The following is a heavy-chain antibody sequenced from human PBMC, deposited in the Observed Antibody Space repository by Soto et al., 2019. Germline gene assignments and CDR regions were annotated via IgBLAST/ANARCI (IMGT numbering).Heavy chain of an antibody. J-gene: IGHJ4*02. V-gene: IGHV1-18*01. CDR2: ISAYNGNT. D-gene: IGHD3-10*01. Sequence: ASVKVSCKASGYTFTSYGISWVRQAPGQGLEWMGWISAYNGNTNYAQKLQGRVTMTTDTSTSTAYMELRSLRSDDTAVYYCARDPGSPLLWFGELLYYFDYWGQGTLVTVSS. CDR3: ARDPGSPLLWFGELLYYFDY. CDR1: GYTFTSYG.